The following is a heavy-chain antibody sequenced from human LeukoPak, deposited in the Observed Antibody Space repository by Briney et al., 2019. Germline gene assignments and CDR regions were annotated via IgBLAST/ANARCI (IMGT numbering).Heavy chain of an antibody. CDR3: ARDRFGSSNAYYDYVWGSYRASYYMDV. D-gene: IGHD3-16*02. CDR1: GFTFSTYG. Sequence: PGGSLRLSCAASGFTFSTYGLTWVRQAPGEGLEWVSIISGDTIYTYYADSVKGRFTISRDNSRNTVYLQMNSLRAEDTAVYYCARDRFGSSNAYYDYVWGSYRASYYMDVWGKGTTVTVSS. CDR2: ISGDTIYT. V-gene: IGHV3-21*01. J-gene: IGHJ6*03.